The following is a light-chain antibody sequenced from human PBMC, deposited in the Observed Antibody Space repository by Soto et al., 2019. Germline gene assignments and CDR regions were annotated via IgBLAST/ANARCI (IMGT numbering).Light chain of an antibody. CDR2: GAS. J-gene: IGKJ4*01. CDR1: QSVSSNY. CDR3: QQYGGSPVT. V-gene: IGKV3-20*01. Sequence: DIEMTQSPGTLSLSPGERATLSCRASQSVSSNYLAWYQQKPGQAPRLLIYGASSRPTGIPDRFSGSGSETDFTLTISSLEPEDFAVYFCQQYGGSPVTFGGGTKVEIK.